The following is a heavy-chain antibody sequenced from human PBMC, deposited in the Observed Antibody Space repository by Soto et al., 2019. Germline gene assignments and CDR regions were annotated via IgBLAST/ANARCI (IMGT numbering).Heavy chain of an antibody. CDR2: INPSDGST. D-gene: IGHD3-16*01. J-gene: IGHJ5*02. V-gene: IGHV1-46*01. Sequence: VKFSCKASGYTFTKYYVHWVRQAPGQGFEWMGMINPSDGSTYYTQRFEGRATWTRDTSTSTVYLELSSLRSEDTAVYYCARVGGDLWRYPWFDPWGQGTLVTRLL. CDR3: ARVGGDLWRYPWFDP. CDR1: GYTFTKYY.